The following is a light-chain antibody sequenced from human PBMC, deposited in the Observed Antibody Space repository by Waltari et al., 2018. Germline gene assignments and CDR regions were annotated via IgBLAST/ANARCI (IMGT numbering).Light chain of an antibody. CDR1: QTVTGW. CDR2: SAS. Sequence: DIQMTQSPSSLSASVGDRVTITCRASQTVTGWLNWYQEKPGKAPKLLIYSASILESGVPSRFSGRGFGTDFTLTITRLQREDVATYYCQQSYNLPPTFGPGTKVDIK. V-gene: IGKV1-39*01. CDR3: QQSYNLPPT. J-gene: IGKJ3*01.